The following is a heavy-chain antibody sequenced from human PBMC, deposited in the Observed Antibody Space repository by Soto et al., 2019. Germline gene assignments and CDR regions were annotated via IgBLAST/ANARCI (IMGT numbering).Heavy chain of an antibody. CDR2: IYYSGST. J-gene: IGHJ3*02. D-gene: IGHD5-12*01. CDR3: AREIYDPNAFDI. CDR1: GGSISSYY. Sequence: SETLSLTCTVSGGSISSYYWSWIRQPPGKGLEWIGYIYYSGSTNYNPSLKSRVTISVDTSKNQFSLKLSSVTAADTAVYYCAREIYDPNAFDIWGQGTMVTVSS. V-gene: IGHV4-59*01.